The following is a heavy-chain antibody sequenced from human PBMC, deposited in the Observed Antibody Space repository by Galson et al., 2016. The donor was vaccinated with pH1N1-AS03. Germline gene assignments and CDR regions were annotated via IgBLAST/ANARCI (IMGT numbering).Heavy chain of an antibody. D-gene: IGHD3-16*01. V-gene: IGHV3-48*04. CDR1: GFTFTSYS. CDR3: AREVDPYPGETPGWGY. CDR2: ISSSSRIM. J-gene: IGHJ4*02. Sequence: RLSCAASGFTFTSYSMNWVRQAPGKGLEWVSYISSSSRIMFYADTVKGRFTVSRDNAKNSLYLQMNSLRAEDTAVYYCAREVDPYPGETPGWGYWGPGTLVTVSS.